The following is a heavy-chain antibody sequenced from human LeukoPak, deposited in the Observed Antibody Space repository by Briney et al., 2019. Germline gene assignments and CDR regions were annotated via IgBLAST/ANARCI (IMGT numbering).Heavy chain of an antibody. D-gene: IGHD3-10*01. CDR3: ARAGNLYYYGSGSPYNWFDP. J-gene: IGHJ5*02. CDR2: IIPIFGTA. V-gene: IGHV1-69*06. CDR1: GGTFSSYD. Sequence: ASVKVSCKASGGTFSSYDISWVRQAPGQGLEWMGGIIPIFGTANYAQKFQGRVTITADKSTSTAYMELSSLRSEDTAVYYCARAGNLYYYGSGSPYNWFDPWGQGTLVTVSS.